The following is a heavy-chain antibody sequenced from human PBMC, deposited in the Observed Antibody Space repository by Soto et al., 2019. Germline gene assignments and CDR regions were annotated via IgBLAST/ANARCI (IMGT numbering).Heavy chain of an antibody. V-gene: IGHV3-15*01. CDR1: GFTFTNAW. CDR3: ASGMVRDNYYGMDV. Sequence: EVQLVESGGGLVKPGGSLRLSCAASGFTFTNAWMSWVRQAPGKGLEWVGRIRSKTDGGTTAYAAPVKGRFTISRDDSXDTVYLQMNRLKTADAAVYFCASGMVRDNYYGMDVWGQGTTVTVS. CDR2: IRSKTDGGTT. D-gene: IGHD3-10*01. J-gene: IGHJ6*02.